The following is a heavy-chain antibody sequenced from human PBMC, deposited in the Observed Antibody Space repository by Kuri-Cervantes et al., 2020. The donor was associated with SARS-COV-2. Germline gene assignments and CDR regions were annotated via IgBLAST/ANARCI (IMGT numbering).Heavy chain of an antibody. CDR3: ARVLWFGELWAVGATEYYSDY. Sequence: ASVKVSCKASGYTFTSYGISWVRQAPGQGLEWMGWISAYNGNTNYAQKLQGRVTMTTDTSTSTAYMELRSLRSDDTAVYYCARVLWFGELWAVGATEYYSDYWGQGTLVTVSS. V-gene: IGHV1-18*01. CDR2: ISAYNGNT. CDR1: GYTFTSYG. J-gene: IGHJ4*02. D-gene: IGHD3-10*01.